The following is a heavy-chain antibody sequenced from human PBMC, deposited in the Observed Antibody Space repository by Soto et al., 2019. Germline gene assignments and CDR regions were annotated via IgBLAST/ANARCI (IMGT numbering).Heavy chain of an antibody. Sequence: SVKVSCKASGGTFRSYAISWVRQAPGQGLEWMGGIIPIFGTANYAQKFQGRVTITADESTSTAYMELSSLRSEDTAVYYCARVYGGNSGGYYYYGMDVWGQGTTVTVSS. CDR1: GGTFRSYA. J-gene: IGHJ6*02. V-gene: IGHV1-69*13. CDR2: IIPIFGTA. D-gene: IGHD2-21*02. CDR3: ARVYGGNSGGYYYYGMDV.